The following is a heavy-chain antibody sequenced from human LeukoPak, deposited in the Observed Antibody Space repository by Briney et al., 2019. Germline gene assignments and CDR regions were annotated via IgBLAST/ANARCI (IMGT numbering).Heavy chain of an antibody. V-gene: IGHV3-15*01. CDR1: GFTFSNAW. Sequence: GGSLRLSCAASGFTFSNAWMAWVRQAPGKGLEWVGRIRSKTDGGTMNYAAPVKQRFTISRDDSKNTLYLQMNSLEIEDTAVYFCTTDRTMKGYWGQGTLVTVSS. CDR3: TTDRTMKGY. J-gene: IGHJ4*02. D-gene: IGHD3-22*01. CDR2: IRSKTDGGTM.